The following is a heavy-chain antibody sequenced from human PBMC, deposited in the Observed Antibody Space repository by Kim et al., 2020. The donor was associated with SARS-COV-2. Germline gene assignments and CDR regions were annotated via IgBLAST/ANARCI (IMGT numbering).Heavy chain of an antibody. CDR1: GGSFSGYY. CDR2: INHSGST. D-gene: IGHD3-3*01. J-gene: IGHJ4*02. CDR3: ARGYDRGYYDFWSGYYG. V-gene: IGHV4-34*01. Sequence: SETLSLTCAVYGGSFSGYYWSWIRQPPGKGLEWIGEINHSGSTNYNPSLKSRVTISVDTSKNQFSLKLSSVTAADTAVYYCARGYDRGYYDFWSGYYGWGQGTLVTVSS.